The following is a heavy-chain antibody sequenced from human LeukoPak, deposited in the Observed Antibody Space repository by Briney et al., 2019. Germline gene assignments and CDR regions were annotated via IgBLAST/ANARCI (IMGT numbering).Heavy chain of an antibody. J-gene: IGHJ4*02. V-gene: IGHV4-34*01. Sequence: SETLSLTCAVYGGSFSGYYWSWIRQPPGKGLEWIGGINHSGSTNYNPSLKSRVTISVDTSKNQFSLKLNSVTAADTAVYYCARGGESPFDYWGQGTLVTVSS. CDR3: ARGGESPFDY. CDR1: GGSFSGYY. CDR2: INHSGST.